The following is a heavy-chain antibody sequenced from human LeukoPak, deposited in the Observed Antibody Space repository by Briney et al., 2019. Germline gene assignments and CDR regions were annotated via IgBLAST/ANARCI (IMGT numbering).Heavy chain of an antibody. Sequence: SETLSLTCTVSGGSISSYYWSWIRQPPAKGLEWIGYIYYSGSTNYNPSLKSRVTISVDTSKNQFSLKLSSVTAADTAVYYCARARTITGYFDYWGQGTLVTVSS. CDR2: IYYSGST. V-gene: IGHV4-59*12. CDR3: ARARTITGYFDY. CDR1: GGSISSYY. J-gene: IGHJ4*02. D-gene: IGHD5-24*01.